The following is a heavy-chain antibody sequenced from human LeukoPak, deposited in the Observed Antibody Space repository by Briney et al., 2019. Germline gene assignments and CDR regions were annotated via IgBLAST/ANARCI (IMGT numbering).Heavy chain of an antibody. CDR3: ARGFYTENFDY. J-gene: IGHJ4*02. V-gene: IGHV4-59*01. CDR1: GGSISSYY. CDR2: IYYSGST. Sequence: PSETLSLTCTVSGGSISSYYWSWIRQPPGKGLEWIGYIYYSGSTNYNSSLKSRVTISVDTSKNQFSLKLSSVTAADTAVYYCARGFYTENFDYWGQGTLVTVSS. D-gene: IGHD3-16*01.